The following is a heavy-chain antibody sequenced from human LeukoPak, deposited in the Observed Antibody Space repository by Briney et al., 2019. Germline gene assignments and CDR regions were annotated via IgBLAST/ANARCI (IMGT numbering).Heavy chain of an antibody. CDR1: GGSISSYY. J-gene: IGHJ4*02. V-gene: IGHV4-59*01. CDR3: AKIRAPSGWFNSDY. Sequence: PSETLSLTCTVSGGSISSYYWSWIRQPPGKGLEWIGDIYYSGSTNYNPSLKSRVTISVDTSKNQFSLKLSSVTAADTAAYYCAKIRAPSGWFNSDYWGQGTLVTVSS. CDR2: IYYSGST. D-gene: IGHD6-19*01.